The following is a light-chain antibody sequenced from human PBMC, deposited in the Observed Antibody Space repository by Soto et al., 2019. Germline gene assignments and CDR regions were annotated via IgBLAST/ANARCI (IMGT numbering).Light chain of an antibody. J-gene: IGKJ1*01. CDR1: QSVSSK. V-gene: IGKV3-15*01. Sequence: EIVMTQAPATLSVSPGEGATLSCRASQSVSSKLAWYQQKPGQAPRLLIYGASTRATGIPARFSGSGSGTEFTLIISSLQSEDSAVYYCQQYNSWLWTFGQGTKVDI. CDR2: GAS. CDR3: QQYNSWLWT.